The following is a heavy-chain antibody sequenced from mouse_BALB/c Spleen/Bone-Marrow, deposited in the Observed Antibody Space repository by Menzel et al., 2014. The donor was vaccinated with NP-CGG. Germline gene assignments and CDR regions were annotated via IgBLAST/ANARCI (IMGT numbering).Heavy chain of an antibody. CDR3: TREGYYGSSYVDY. D-gene: IGHD1-1*01. CDR2: IYPSDSYT. V-gene: IGHV1-69*02. CDR1: GYTFTSYW. Sequence: VQLQQSGAGLVRPGASVKLSCKASGYTFTSYWINWVKQRPGQGLEWIGNIYPSDSYTSYNQKFKDKATLTVDKSSSTAYMQLSSPTSEDSAVYYCTREGYYGSSYVDYWGQGTTLTVSS. J-gene: IGHJ2*01.